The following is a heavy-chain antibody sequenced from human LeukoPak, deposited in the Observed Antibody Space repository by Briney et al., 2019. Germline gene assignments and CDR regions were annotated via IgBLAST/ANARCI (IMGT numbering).Heavy chain of an antibody. CDR3: ARGRDPPYYFDY. V-gene: IGHV4-34*01. Sequence: SETLSLTCAVYGGSFSGYYWSWIRQPPGKGLEWIGEINHSGSTNYNPSLKSRVTISVDTSKNQFSLKLCSVTAADTAVYYCARGRDPPYYFDYWGQGTLVTVSS. CDR1: GGSFSGYY. J-gene: IGHJ4*02. CDR2: INHSGST.